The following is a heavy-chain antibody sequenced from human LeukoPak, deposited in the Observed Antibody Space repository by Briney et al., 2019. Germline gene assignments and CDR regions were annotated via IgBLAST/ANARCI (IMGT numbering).Heavy chain of an antibody. V-gene: IGHV3-30-3*02. Sequence: GKSLSLSCAASGLRFSNYAMHWVRQPPGKGLEWVAAISHDGTRKYYADSVKGRFTFSRDNSENTLFLQMDSLRAEDTAVYYCAKCGNSGCHLIDYWGQGTLVTVSS. J-gene: IGHJ4*02. CDR3: AKCGNSGCHLIDY. D-gene: IGHD5-12*01. CDR1: GLRFSNYA. CDR2: ISHDGTRK.